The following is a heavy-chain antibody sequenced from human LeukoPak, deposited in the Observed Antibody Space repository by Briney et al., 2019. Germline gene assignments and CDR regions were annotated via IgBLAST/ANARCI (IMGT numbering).Heavy chain of an antibody. V-gene: IGHV4-30-2*01. D-gene: IGHD2-21*02. CDR3: ARASSYCGGDCLYYFDY. Sequence: PSETLSLTCAVSGGSISSGGYSWSWLRQPPGQGLEWIGYIYHSGSTYYNPSLKSRVTISVDRSKNQFSLKLSSVTAADTAVYYCARASSYCGGDCLYYFDYWGQGTLVTVPS. CDR1: GGSISSGGYS. CDR2: IYHSGST. J-gene: IGHJ4*02.